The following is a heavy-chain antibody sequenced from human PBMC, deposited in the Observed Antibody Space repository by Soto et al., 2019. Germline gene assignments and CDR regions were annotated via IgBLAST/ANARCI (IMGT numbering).Heavy chain of an antibody. Sequence: QVQLQESGPGLVKPSETLSLTCTVSGGSISSYYWSWIRQPPGKGLEWIGYIYYSGSTNYNPYLKSRSTISVDTSKNPCSLKLSSVTAADTAVYYCARRYGGTFDYWGQGTLVTVSS. CDR3: ARRYGGTFDY. V-gene: IGHV4-59*12. D-gene: IGHD2-15*01. CDR2: IYYSGST. J-gene: IGHJ4*02. CDR1: GGSISSYY.